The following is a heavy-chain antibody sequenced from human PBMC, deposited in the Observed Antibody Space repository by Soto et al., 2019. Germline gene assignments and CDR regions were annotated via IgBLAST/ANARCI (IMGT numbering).Heavy chain of an antibody. CDR2: IWYDGSNK. V-gene: IGHV3-33*01. Sequence: GGSLRLSCAASGFTFSSYGMHWVRQAPGKGLEWVAVIWYDGSNKYYADSVKGRFTISRDNSKNTLYLQMNSLRAEDTAVYYCARDGLGYCSGGSCYYGAFDIWGQGTMVTVSS. D-gene: IGHD2-15*01. J-gene: IGHJ3*02. CDR1: GFTFSSYG. CDR3: ARDGLGYCSGGSCYYGAFDI.